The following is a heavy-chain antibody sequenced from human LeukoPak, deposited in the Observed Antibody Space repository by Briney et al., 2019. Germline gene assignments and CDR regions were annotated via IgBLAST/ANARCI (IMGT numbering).Heavy chain of an antibody. V-gene: IGHV3-48*03. CDR3: ARESMRVVLRYAFDI. CDR2: ISSSGSTI. D-gene: IGHD3-22*01. J-gene: IGHJ3*02. Sequence: GGSLRLSCAASGFTFSSYEMNWVRQAPGKGLEWVSYISSSGSTIYYADSVEGRFTISRDNAKNSLYLQMNRLRAEDTAVYYCARESMRVVLRYAFDIWGRGTMVTASS. CDR1: GFTFSSYE.